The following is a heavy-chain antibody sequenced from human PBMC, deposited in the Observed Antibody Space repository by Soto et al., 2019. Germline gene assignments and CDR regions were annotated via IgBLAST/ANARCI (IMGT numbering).Heavy chain of an antibody. V-gene: IGHV4-39*01. D-gene: IGHD3-9*01. CDR3: AGHYDVLTGYYSWFDP. CDR1: GGSISSRNYY. CDR2: IYYSGST. Sequence: SETLSLTCTVSGGSISSRNYYWVWIRQPPGKGLEWIGSIYYSGSTYYNPSLKSRVTISVDTSKNQFSLKLSSVTAADTAVYYCAGHYDVLTGYYSWFDPWGQGTLVTVSS. J-gene: IGHJ5*02.